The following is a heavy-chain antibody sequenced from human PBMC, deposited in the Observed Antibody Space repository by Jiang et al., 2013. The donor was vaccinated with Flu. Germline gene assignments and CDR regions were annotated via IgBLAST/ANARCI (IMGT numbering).Heavy chain of an antibody. CDR3: ARDPQSIFMSYYYYYGMDV. Sequence: VESWGGVVQPGRSLRLSCAASRFTFNSYAMHWVRQAPGKGLEWVAGISYDGSHKHYADSVQGRFTISRDNSKNTLYLQMNSLRAEDTALYYCARDPQSIFMSYYYYYGMDVWGQGTTVTVSS. D-gene: IGHD3-3*01. V-gene: IGHV3-30-3*01. CDR2: ISYDGSHK. J-gene: IGHJ6*02. CDR1: RFTFNSYA.